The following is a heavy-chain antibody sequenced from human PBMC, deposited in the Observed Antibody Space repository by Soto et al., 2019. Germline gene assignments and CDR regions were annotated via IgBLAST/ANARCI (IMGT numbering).Heavy chain of an antibody. CDR2: ISSSSISSSSSTI. CDR3: AREAGYNDAFDI. J-gene: IGHJ3*02. Sequence: GGSLRLSCAASGFTISSYNVNWVRQAPGKGLEWVSYISSSSISSSSSTIYYADSVKGRFTISRDNARNSLYLQMNSLRDEDTGVYYCAREAGYNDAFDIWGQGTMVTVAS. CDR1: GFTISSYN. V-gene: IGHV3-48*02. D-gene: IGHD5-12*01.